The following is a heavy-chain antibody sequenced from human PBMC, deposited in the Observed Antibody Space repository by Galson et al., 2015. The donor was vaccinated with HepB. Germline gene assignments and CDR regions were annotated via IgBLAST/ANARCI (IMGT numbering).Heavy chain of an antibody. CDR1: GGSISTYY. J-gene: IGHJ4*02. D-gene: IGHD1-1*01. CDR2: IYSSGAT. V-gene: IGHV4-59*01. Sequence: ETLSLTCTVSGGSISTYYWSWIRQPPGKGLEWIGYIYSSGATTYNPSLKSRVTISIHTSKNQFSLKVRSVSAADTAVYYCARGNRQLEPFFDYWGQGTLVTVSS. CDR3: ARGNRQLEPFFDY.